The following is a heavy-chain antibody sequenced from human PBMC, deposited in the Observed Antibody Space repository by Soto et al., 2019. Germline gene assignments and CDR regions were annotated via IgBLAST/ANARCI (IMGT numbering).Heavy chain of an antibody. CDR2: IYHSGST. V-gene: IGHV4-59*12. J-gene: IGHJ4*02. CDR1: GGSISSCY. Sequence: PSETLSLTCTVSGGSISSCYWCWMRQPPGKGLEWIGEIYHSGSTNYNPSLKSRVTISVDKSKNQFSLKLSSVTAPDTAVYYCARGGYDSVLDYWGQGTPVTVSS. D-gene: IGHD5-12*01. CDR3: ARGGYDSVLDY.